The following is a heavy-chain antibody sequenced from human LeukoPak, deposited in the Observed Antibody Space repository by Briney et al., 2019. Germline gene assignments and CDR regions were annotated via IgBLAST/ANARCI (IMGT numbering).Heavy chain of an antibody. J-gene: IGHJ3*02. V-gene: IGHV3-30*03. CDR3: ARDAVQIWFYVGTFDI. D-gene: IGHD3-10*01. CDR2: ISFDEKHK. CDR1: GFTFSSYA. Sequence: TGGSLRLSCAASGFTFSSYAMSWVRQTPGKGLEWVALISFDEKHKDFADSVKGRFSISRDTSKNTVSLQMDSLTTDDAAVYYCARDAVQIWFYVGTFDIWGQGSIVTVSS.